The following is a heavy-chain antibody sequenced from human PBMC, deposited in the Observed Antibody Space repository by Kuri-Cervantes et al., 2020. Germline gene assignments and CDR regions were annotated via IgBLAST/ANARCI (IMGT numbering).Heavy chain of an antibody. CDR3: ARSALGGYNYRLNY. J-gene: IGHJ4*02. CDR1: GYTFTGYY. CDR2: INPSGGNT. D-gene: IGHD5-24*01. Sequence: ASVKGSCKASGYTFTGYYMHWVRQAPGQGLEWMGIINPSGGNTSYAQKFQGRVTMTRDTSTSTVYMELSSLRTEDTAVYYCARSALGGYNYRLNYWGQGTLVTVSS. V-gene: IGHV1-46*01.